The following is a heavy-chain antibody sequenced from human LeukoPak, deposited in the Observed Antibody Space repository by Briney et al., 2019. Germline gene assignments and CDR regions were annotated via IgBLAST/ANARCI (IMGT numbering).Heavy chain of an antibody. CDR3: ARRRGILTGYYKGWFDP. V-gene: IGHV4-34*01. CDR2: INHSGST. CDR1: GGSFSGYY. D-gene: IGHD3-9*01. Sequence: SETLSLTCAVYGGSFSGYYWSWIRPPPGKGLEWIGEINHSGSTNHTPSLKGRVTISVDTSKNQFSLKLSSVTAADTAVYYCARRRGILTGYYKGWFDPWGQGTLVTASS. J-gene: IGHJ5*02.